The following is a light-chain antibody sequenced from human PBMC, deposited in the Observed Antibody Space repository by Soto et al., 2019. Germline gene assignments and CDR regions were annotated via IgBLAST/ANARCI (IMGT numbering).Light chain of an antibody. CDR2: GNS. CDR1: SSNIGAGHD. Sequence: QSVLTQPPSVSGAPGQRVTISCTGSSSNIGAGHDVHWYQQLPGTAPKLLIYGNSNRPSGVPDRFSGSKSGASASLAITGLQAADEADYYCQSYDSSLSAAVFGGGTKVTVL. CDR3: QSYDSSLSAAV. V-gene: IGLV1-40*01. J-gene: IGLJ3*02.